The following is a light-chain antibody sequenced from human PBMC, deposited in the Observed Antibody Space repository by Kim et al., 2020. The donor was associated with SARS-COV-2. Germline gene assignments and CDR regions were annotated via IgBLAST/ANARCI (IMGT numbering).Light chain of an antibody. CDR2: GAN. V-gene: IGKV3-20*01. J-gene: IGKJ1*01. CDR3: QQHGASPWT. Sequence: PGERATLSCRAGQCVGSSYLAWYQQEPGQAPRLLIYGANNSDTAIPERFTGSGSGTDFTLTISRLEPEDFAVYYCQQHGASPWTFGQGTKVEVK. CDR1: QCVGSSY.